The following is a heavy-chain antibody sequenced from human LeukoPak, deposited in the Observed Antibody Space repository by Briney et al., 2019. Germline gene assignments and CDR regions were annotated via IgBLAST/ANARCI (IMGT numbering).Heavy chain of an antibody. CDR3: AKDRGGSYGGSDY. J-gene: IGHJ4*02. D-gene: IGHD4-23*01. CDR1: GFTFTSYA. Sequence: GGSLRLSCAASGFTFTSYAMSWVRQAPGKELEWVSFISGDGGSTYYAESVKGRFTISRDNSKSTLHLQMNSLRADDTAVYYCAKDRGGSYGGSDYWGQGTLVTVSS. V-gene: IGHV3-23*01. CDR2: ISGDGGST.